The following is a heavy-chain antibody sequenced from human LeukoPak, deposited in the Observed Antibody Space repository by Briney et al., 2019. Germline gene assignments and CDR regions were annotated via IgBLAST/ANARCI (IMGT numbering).Heavy chain of an antibody. CDR2: LQDDGSHQ. CDR1: GFAVSTSW. CDR3: ARDLSSRDAY. V-gene: IGHV3-7*03. Sequence: GGSLRLSCAASGFAVSTSWMGWVRQAPGKGLEWVASLQDDGSHQYYVDSAKGRFTISRENAKNSLFLQMSSLRVEDTAVYYCARDLSSRDAYWGQGTPVTVSS. D-gene: IGHD6-13*01. J-gene: IGHJ4*02.